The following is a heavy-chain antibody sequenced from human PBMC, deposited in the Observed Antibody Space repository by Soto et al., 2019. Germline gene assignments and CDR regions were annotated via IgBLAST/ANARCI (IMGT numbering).Heavy chain of an antibody. Sequence: SETLSLTCTVSGGSVSSGSYYWSWIRQPPGKGLEWIGYIYYSGSTNYNPSLKSRVTISVDTSKNQFSLKLSSVTAADTAVYYCARGTNYDFWSGRGNFDYWGQGTLVTVSS. CDR3: ARGTNYDFWSGRGNFDY. J-gene: IGHJ4*02. V-gene: IGHV4-61*01. CDR2: IYYSGST. D-gene: IGHD3-3*01. CDR1: GGSVSSGSYY.